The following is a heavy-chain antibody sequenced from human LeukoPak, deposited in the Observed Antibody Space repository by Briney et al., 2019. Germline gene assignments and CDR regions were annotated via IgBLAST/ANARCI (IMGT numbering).Heavy chain of an antibody. J-gene: IGHJ5*02. CDR1: GFTFSSYA. V-gene: IGHV3-23*01. CDR3: AKDQRSPTFWSGYWGLFDP. CDR2: ISGRGGST. D-gene: IGHD3-3*01. Sequence: PGGSLRLSCAASGFTFSSYAMSWVRQAPGKGLEWVSAISGRGGSTYYADSVKGRFTISRDNSKNTLYLQMNSLRAEDTAVYYCAKDQRSPTFWSGYWGLFDPWGQGTLVTVSS.